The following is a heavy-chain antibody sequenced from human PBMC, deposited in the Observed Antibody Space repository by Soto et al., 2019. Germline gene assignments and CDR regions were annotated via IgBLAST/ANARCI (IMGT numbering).Heavy chain of an antibody. CDR1: GCSISSYY. CDR2: IYYSGST. Sequence: SETLSLTCTVSGCSISSYYWSWIRQPPGKGLEWIGYIYYSGSTNYNPSLKSRVTISVDTSKNQFSLKLSSVTAADTAVYYCAREARQIYYYYGMDVWGQGTTVTVSS. V-gene: IGHV4-59*01. J-gene: IGHJ6*02. CDR3: AREARQIYYYYGMDV.